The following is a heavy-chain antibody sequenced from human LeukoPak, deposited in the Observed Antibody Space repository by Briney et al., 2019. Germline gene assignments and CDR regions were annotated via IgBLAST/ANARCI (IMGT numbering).Heavy chain of an antibody. CDR2: IYTGDNT. J-gene: IGHJ4*02. CDR1: RISDY. D-gene: IGHD2-2*01. Sequence: GGSLRLSCAASRISDYMIWVRQAPGTGLEWVSVIYTGDNTYYANSVKGRFTISRDNSRRMLYLQMNSLRAEDTSVYYCASSTRTPGGFDFWGQGTLVTVSS. V-gene: IGHV3-66*01. CDR3: ASSTRTPGGFDF.